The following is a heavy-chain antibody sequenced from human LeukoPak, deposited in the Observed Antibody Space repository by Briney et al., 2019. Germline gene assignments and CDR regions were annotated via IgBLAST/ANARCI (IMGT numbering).Heavy chain of an antibody. J-gene: IGHJ4*02. V-gene: IGHV6-1*01. CDR1: GDSVSSNSAA. CDR2: TYYRSKWYN. CDR3: ARDLIAVAGPVDY. Sequence: SQTLSLTCSISGDSVSSNSAAWNWIRQSPSRGLEWLGGTYYRSKWYNDYAVSVNSRITINPGTSKNQFSLQLNSVTPEDTAVYYCARDLIAVAGPVDYWGQGTLVTVSS. D-gene: IGHD6-19*01.